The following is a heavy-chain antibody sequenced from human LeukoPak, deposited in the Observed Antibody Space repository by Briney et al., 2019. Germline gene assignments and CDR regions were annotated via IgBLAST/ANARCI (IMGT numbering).Heavy chain of an antibody. J-gene: IGHJ4*02. Sequence: GGSLTLSCAASGFTFSNYAMSWVRQAPGKGLEWVSAMSGSGISTYYADSVKGRFTISRDNSKNTLYLQMHSLRAEGTGVYYCAKACTGETTRAFVCLGQGTLVTDSP. D-gene: IGHD1-26*01. CDR3: AKACTGETTRAFVC. CDR1: GFTFSNYA. CDR2: MSGSGIST. V-gene: IGHV3-23*01.